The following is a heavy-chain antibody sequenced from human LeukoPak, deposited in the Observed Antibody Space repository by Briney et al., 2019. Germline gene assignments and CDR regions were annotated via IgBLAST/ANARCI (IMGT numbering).Heavy chain of an antibody. CDR1: GGSISSSNW. CDR2: IYHSGST. D-gene: IGHD4-17*01. CDR3: ARGGVGDVDAFDI. J-gene: IGHJ3*02. Sequence: SETLSLTCAVCGGSISSSNWWSRVRQPPGKGLEWIGEIYHSGSTNYNPSLKSRVTISVDKSKNQFSLKLSSVTAADTAVYFCARGGVGDVDAFDIWGQGTMVTVSS. V-gene: IGHV4-4*02.